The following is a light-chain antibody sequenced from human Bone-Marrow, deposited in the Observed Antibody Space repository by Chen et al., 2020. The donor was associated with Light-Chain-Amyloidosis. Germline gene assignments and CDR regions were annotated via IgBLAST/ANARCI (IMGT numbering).Light chain of an antibody. CDR2: EVT. J-gene: IGLJ1*01. V-gene: IGLV2-14*01. Sequence: QSALPQPASVSGSPGQPITISCTGTSSDVGRDNHVSWYQQHPDKAPKLMIYEVTNRPSWVPDRFSGSKSDNTASLTISGLQTEDEADYFCSSYTITNTLVFGSGTRVTV. CDR1: SSDVGRDNH. CDR3: SSYTITNTLV.